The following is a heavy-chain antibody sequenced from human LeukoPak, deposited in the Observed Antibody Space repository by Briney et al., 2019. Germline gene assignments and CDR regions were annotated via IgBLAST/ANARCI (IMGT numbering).Heavy chain of an antibody. D-gene: IGHD3-10*01. CDR3: ARDRYYYGSGSYYFDY. V-gene: IGHV4-34*01. J-gene: IGHJ4*02. CDR1: GGSFSGYY. Sequence: SSETLSLTCAGYGGSFSGYYWSWIRQPPGKGLEWIGEINHSRSTNYNPSLKSRVTISVDTSKNQFSLKLSSVTAADTAVYYCARDRYYYGSGSYYFDYWGQGTLVTVSS. CDR2: INHSRST.